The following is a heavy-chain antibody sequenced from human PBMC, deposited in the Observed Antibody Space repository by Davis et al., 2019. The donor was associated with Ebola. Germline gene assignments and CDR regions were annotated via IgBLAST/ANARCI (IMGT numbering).Heavy chain of an antibody. CDR3: AKIHDYGGNWHLFYGMDV. D-gene: IGHD4-23*01. J-gene: IGHJ6*02. CDR1: GFTFSSYA. Sequence: GESLKISCAASGFTFSSYAMSWVRQAPGKGLEWVSAISDSGGNTYYADSVKGRFTISRDNSRSTLYLQMNSLRAEEKAVYYCAKIHDYGGNWHLFYGMDVWGQGTTVTVSS. V-gene: IGHV3-23*01. CDR2: ISDSGGNT.